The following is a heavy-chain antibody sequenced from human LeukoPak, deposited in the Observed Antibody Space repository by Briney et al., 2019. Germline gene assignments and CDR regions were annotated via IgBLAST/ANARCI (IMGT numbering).Heavy chain of an antibody. D-gene: IGHD3-22*01. CDR1: GFTFSSYA. J-gene: IGHJ5*02. V-gene: IGHV3-23*01. CDR2: ISGSGGIT. CDR3: AKGPYHYDSSGYSRRWFDP. Sequence: GGSLRLSCAASGFTFSSYAMSWVRQPPGKGLEWVSSISGSGGITYYADSVKGRFTISRDNSKNTLYLQMSSLRAEDTAVYHCAKGPYHYDSSGYSRRWFDPWGQGTLVTVSS.